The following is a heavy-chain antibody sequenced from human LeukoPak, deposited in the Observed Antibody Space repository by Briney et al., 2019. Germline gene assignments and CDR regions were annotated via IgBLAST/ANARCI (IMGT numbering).Heavy chain of an antibody. V-gene: IGHV1-18*01. CDR3: ARGSLVTCGGVIVPLASDY. Sequence: ASVKVSCEACGYTFTTYVIHWVRQARGQGLEGVGWISANSGDTNYAENFKDRVTMNTHTSTHTLYIDVRSQRSVHTAIYYCARGSLVTCGGVIVPLASDYWGQGTPVTVSS. CDR2: ISANSGDT. J-gene: IGHJ4*02. D-gene: IGHD3-16*02. CDR1: GYTFTTYV.